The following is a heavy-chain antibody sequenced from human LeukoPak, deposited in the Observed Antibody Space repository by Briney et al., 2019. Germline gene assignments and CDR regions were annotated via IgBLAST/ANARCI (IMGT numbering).Heavy chain of an antibody. CDR2: IKSKIDGGTT. CDR3: TTDMTTVTTS. D-gene: IGHD4-17*01. CDR1: GFTFSNDW. V-gene: IGHV3-15*01. J-gene: IGHJ4*02. Sequence: GGSLRLSCAASGFTFSNDWMSWVRQAPGKGLEWVGRIKSKIDGGTTDYAAPVKGRFTISRDDSKNTLYLQMNSLKTDDTAVYYCTTDMTTVTTSWGQGTLVTVSS.